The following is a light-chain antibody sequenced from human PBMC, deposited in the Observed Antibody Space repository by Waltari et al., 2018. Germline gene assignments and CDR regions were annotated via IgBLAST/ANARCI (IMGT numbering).Light chain of an antibody. CDR2: KDI. J-gene: IGLJ3*02. Sequence: SYELTQPPSASVSPGQTARITCSGDALPKQYAYWYHQKPGQAPVLVIYKDIERPSGIPERLSGSSSGTTVTLTISGVQAEDEADYYCQSADSSGTRVFGGGTKLTVL. CDR3: QSADSSGTRV. V-gene: IGLV3-25*03. CDR1: ALPKQY.